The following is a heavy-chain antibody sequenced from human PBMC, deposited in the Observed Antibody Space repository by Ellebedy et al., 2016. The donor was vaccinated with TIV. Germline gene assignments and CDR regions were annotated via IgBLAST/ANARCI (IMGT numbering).Heavy chain of an antibody. D-gene: IGHD6-6*01. V-gene: IGHV3-23*01. CDR2: ISGSGGST. Sequence: GESLKISXAASGFTFSNYAMSWVRQAPGKGLEWVSAISGSGGSTYYADSVKGRFTISRDNSKNTLYLQMNSLRAEDTAVYYCARASSIAAPYFDYWGQGTLVTVSS. J-gene: IGHJ4*02. CDR1: GFTFSNYA. CDR3: ARASSIAAPYFDY.